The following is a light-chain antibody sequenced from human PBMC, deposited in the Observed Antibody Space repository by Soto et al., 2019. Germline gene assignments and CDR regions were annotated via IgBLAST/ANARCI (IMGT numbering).Light chain of an antibody. CDR3: SSYTATNTLV. J-gene: IGLJ2*01. CDR2: GVS. V-gene: IGLV2-14*01. Sequence: QSALTQPASVSGSPGQSITISCTGTSSDVGDYNYVSWYQQHPGKAPKLIIYGVSNRPSGISNRFSGSKSGKTASLTVSGLQAEDEADYYCSSYTATNTLVFGGGTKLTVL. CDR1: SSDVGDYNY.